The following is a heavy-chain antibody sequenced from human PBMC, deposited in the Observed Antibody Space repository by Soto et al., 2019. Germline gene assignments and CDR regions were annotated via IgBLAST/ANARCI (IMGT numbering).Heavy chain of an antibody. J-gene: IGHJ5*02. CDR2: IYYSGST. CDR3: TRGLSNPGWFDP. Sequence: QVQLQESGPGLVKPSQTLSLTCTVSGGSISSGGYYWSWIRQHPGKGLEWIGYIYYSGSTYYNPSLRSRVTISVDTSKNQFSLKLSSVTDADTAVYYCTRGLSNPGWFDPWGQGTLVTVSS. D-gene: IGHD4-4*01. V-gene: IGHV4-31*03. CDR1: GGSISSGGYY.